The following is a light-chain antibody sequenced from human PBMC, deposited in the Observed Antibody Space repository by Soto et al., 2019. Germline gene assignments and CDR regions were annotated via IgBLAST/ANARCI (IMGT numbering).Light chain of an antibody. V-gene: IGKV3-20*01. CDR1: QGVTSSY. CDR2: GAS. CDR3: QQYGSSPRT. Sequence: EIVMTQSPDTLSLSPGERATLSCRASQGVTSSYLAWYQHKPGQAPRLLIHGASSRATGIPDRFSGSGSGTDFTLTISRLEPEDFAVYYCQQYGSSPRTFGQGTKVDIK. J-gene: IGKJ1*01.